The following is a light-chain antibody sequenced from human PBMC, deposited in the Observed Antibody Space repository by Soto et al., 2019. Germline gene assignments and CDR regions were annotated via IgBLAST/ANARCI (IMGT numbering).Light chain of an antibody. V-gene: IGKV4-1*01. Sequence: DIVMTQSPDSLAVSLGERATINCKSSQSVLYNSNNKNFLAWYQQKPGQAPKLLIYWASTRESGVPDRFSGSGSETDFTLTISNLQAEDVAVYFCQQYYTAPQTFGQGTKVEVK. CDR1: QSVLYNSNNKNF. CDR3: QQYYTAPQT. CDR2: WAS. J-gene: IGKJ1*01.